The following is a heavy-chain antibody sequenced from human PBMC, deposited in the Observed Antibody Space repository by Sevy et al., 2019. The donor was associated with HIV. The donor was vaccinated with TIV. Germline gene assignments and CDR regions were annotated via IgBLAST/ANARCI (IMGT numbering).Heavy chain of an antibody. V-gene: IGHV3-30*18. CDR1: GFTFSSYG. CDR3: AKDRDIVVVIAIQHTPPDY. Sequence: GRSLRLSCAASGFTFSSYGMHWVRQAPGKGLEWVAVISYDGSNKYYADSVKGRFTISRDNSKNTLYLQMNSLRAEDTAVYYCAKDRDIVVVIAIQHTPPDYWGQGTLVTVSS. J-gene: IGHJ4*02. CDR2: ISYDGSNK. D-gene: IGHD2-21*01.